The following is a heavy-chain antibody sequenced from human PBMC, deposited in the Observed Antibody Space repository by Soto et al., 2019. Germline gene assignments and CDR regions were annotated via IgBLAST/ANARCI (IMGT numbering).Heavy chain of an antibody. Sequence: XESLRLSCAASGFTFSNDCMHGVRQAPGKGLEWVSRINADGGSTHYADSVRGRFTISRDNAKNTLFLQLNSLRVEDTAIYYCIKVLNRGVGVPRFYFDSWGQGTLVTVSS. J-gene: IGHJ4*02. CDR3: IKVLNRGVGVPRFYFDS. V-gene: IGHV3-74*01. CDR2: INADGGST. CDR1: GFTFSNDC.